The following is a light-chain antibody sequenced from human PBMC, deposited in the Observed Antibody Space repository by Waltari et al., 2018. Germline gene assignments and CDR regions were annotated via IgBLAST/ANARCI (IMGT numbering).Light chain of an antibody. J-gene: IGKJ1*01. CDR1: QTISRY. V-gene: IGKV1-39*01. Sequence: LSASVGDRVTITCRASQTISRYLNWYQQKPGKAPNLLIYAASSLQSGVPSRFSGSGSGRDFTLIITSLQPEDFATYYCQESYSFTRTFGQGTKVEIK. CDR2: AAS. CDR3: QESYSFTRT.